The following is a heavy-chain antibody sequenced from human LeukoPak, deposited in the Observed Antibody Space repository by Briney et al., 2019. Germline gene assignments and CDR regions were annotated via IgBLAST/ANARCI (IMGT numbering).Heavy chain of an antibody. Sequence: SETLSLTCTVSGGSISSYYWSRIRQPPGKGLEWIGYIYDSGSTNYNPSLKSRVTISVDTSKNQFSLKLSSVTAADTAVYYCARTYYYDSSGYYTLEYYFDYWGQGTLVTVSS. J-gene: IGHJ4*02. CDR1: GGSISSYY. V-gene: IGHV4-59*01. D-gene: IGHD3-22*01. CDR3: ARTYYYDSSGYYTLEYYFDY. CDR2: IYDSGST.